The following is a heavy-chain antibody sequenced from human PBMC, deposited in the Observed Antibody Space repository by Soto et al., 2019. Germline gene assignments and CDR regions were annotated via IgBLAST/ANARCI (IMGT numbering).Heavy chain of an antibody. J-gene: IGHJ4*02. CDR3: ARESENLTSNFDY. Sequence: GGTLRLSCSASGFSFTRYSMNWIHQAPGKGLEWVSSISSTTNYIYYGDSMKGRFTISRDNAKNSLYLEMNSLRPEDTAVYYCARESENLTSNFDYWGQGPRVTVSS. CDR1: GFSFTRYS. CDR2: ISSTTNYI. V-gene: IGHV3-21*06.